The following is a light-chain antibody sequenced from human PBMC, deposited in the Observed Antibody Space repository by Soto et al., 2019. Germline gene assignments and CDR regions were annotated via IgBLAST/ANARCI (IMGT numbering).Light chain of an antibody. CDR2: GAS. J-gene: IGKJ1*01. CDR3: QQYSSDWT. Sequence: IQKTQSTYSLSASVVDSVTIPFRASQNINIYLSWYQQKPGKAPKLLIYGASSLESGVPSRFSGSGSGTEFTLTISSLQPDDFGTYHCQQYSSDWTFGQGSIV. CDR1: QNINIY. V-gene: IGKV1-5*01.